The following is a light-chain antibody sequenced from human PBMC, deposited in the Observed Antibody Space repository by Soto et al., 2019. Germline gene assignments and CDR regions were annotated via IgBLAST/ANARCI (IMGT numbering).Light chain of an antibody. CDR3: QQYNSWTTIT. J-gene: IGKJ5*01. CDR2: GAS. V-gene: IGKV3-15*01. Sequence: EIVMTQSPATLSVSPGERATLSCRAGQSISSKLGWYQQRPGQAPRLLIYGASTRATGVPARFSGSGSGTEFTLTISSLQSEDSAVYYCQQYNSWTTITFGQGTRLEIK. CDR1: QSISSK.